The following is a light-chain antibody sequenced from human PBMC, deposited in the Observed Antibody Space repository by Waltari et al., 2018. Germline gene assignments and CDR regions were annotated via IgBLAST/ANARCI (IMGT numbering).Light chain of an antibody. J-gene: IGLJ3*02. CDR2: DNI. Sequence: QSVLTQPPSVSGAPGQRVTISCTGSSTNIGAPYGLHWYQQLPRAAPKRLIHDNINRPSGVPDRFPAPRSDASASLAITGLRAEDEADYHCQSYDITLRAWVFGGGTKLTVL. V-gene: IGLV1-40*01. CDR3: QSYDITLRAWV. CDR1: STNIGAPYG.